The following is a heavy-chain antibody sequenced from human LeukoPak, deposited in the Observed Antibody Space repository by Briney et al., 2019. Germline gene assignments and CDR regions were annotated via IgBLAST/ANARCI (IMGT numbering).Heavy chain of an antibody. CDR2: IKSKTDGGTT. J-gene: IGHJ4*02. V-gene: IGHV3-15*01. Sequence: GGSLRLSCAASGFTFSNAWMGWVRQAPGKGLEWVGRIKSKTDGGTTDYAAPVKGRFTISRDDSKNTLYLQMNSLKTEDTAVYYCTTDLVTMIAYLRDYWGQGTLVTVSS. CDR1: GFTFSNAW. D-gene: IGHD3-22*01. CDR3: TTDLVTMIAYLRDY.